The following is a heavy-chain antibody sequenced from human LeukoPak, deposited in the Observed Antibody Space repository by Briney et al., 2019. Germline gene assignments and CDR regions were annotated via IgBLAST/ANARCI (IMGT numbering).Heavy chain of an antibody. CDR2: ISAYNGNT. J-gene: IGHJ4*02. V-gene: IGHV1-18*01. Sequence: ASVKVSCKASGYTFTSYGISWVRQAPGQGLEWMGWISAYNGNTNYAQKLQDRVTMTTDTSTSTAYMELRSLRSDDTAVYYCARMVRGARYNDYWGQGTLVTVSS. D-gene: IGHD3-10*01. CDR1: GYTFTSYG. CDR3: ARMVRGARYNDY.